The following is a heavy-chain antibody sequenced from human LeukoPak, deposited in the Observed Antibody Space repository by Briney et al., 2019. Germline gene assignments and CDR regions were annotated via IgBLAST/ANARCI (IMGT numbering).Heavy chain of an antibody. Sequence: PSETLSLTCGVSGGSISTTNWWTWVRQPPGEGREWIGDVHLTASTHYTPSLESRVTMSVDMSETHISLRLTSLTAAPTAVYYCAREGGPYRPLAYSGEGTLVTVSS. CDR1: GGSISTTNW. J-gene: IGHJ4*02. CDR2: VHLTAST. V-gene: IGHV4-4*02. CDR3: AREGGPYRPLAY.